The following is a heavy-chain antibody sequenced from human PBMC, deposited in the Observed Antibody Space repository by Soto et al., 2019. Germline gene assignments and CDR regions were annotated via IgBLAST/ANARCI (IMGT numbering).Heavy chain of an antibody. CDR2: ISGSGGST. V-gene: IGHV3-23*01. CDR1: GFTFSSYA. J-gene: IGHJ1*01. Sequence: GGSLRLSCAASGFTFSSYAMSWVRQAPGKGLEWVSAISGSGGSTYYADSVKGRFTISRDNSKNTLYLQMNSLRAEDTAVYYCAKSHQLPWELYFQHWGQGTLVTSPQ. D-gene: IGHD2-2*01. CDR3: AKSHQLPWELYFQH.